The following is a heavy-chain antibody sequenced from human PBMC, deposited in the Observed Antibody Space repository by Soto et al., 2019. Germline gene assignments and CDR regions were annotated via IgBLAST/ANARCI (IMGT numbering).Heavy chain of an antibody. CDR2: SGTT. CDR3: ATYGGDTGRFDY. J-gene: IGHJ4*02. V-gene: IGHV4-39*01. D-gene: IGHD4-17*01. Sequence: NPSETLSLTCTVSGGSISRSNYHWTWIRQPPGKGLEWIGSGTTNYNPSLGGRVTISVDTSKNQFSLKVYSVTAADTAMYYCATYGGDTGRFDYWGQGTLVTVSS. CDR1: GGSISRSNYH.